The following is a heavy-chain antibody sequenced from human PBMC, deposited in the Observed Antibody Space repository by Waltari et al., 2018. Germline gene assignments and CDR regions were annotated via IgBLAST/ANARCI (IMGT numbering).Heavy chain of an antibody. V-gene: IGHV1-2*02. Sequence: QVQLVQSGTEVKKPGASVKVSCQASGYSFTDYHLHWVRQTPGQGLEWLGWINPKNGDTSYAQKFLGRVTMTRDTSINTVYMDLSGLRSDDTAVFYCARDPGPIVGAPDYWGQGTLVTVSS. CDR2: INPKNGDT. CDR3: ARDPGPIVGAPDY. CDR1: GYSFTDYH. D-gene: IGHD1-26*01. J-gene: IGHJ4*02.